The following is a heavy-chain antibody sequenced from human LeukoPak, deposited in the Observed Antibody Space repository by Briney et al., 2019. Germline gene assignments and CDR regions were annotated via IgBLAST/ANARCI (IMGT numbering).Heavy chain of an antibody. J-gene: IGHJ6*03. CDR1: GYTFTNYY. D-gene: IGHD3-10*01. V-gene: IGHV1-46*01. CDR3: ARVGGSGSHTPLYYYYYYMDV. CDR2: INPSGGST. Sequence: ASVKVSCKASGYTFTNYYMHWVRQAPGQGLEWMGIINPSGGSTSYAQKLQGRVTMTTDTSTSTAYMELRSLRSDDTAVYYCARVGGSGSHTPLYYYYYYMDVWGKGTTVTVSS.